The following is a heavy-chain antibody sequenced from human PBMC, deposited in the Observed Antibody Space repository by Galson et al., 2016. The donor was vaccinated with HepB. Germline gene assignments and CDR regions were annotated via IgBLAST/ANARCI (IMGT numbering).Heavy chain of an antibody. J-gene: IGHJ4*02. CDR3: ARDISGHGTAHWDQNY. Sequence: SLRLSCAASRSTFSSHTMNWVRQAPGKGLEWVSSISGNSRYIYYADSLKGRFTVSRDNAEKSLFLQMNNLRVEDTAMYYCARDISGHGTAHWDQNYWGQGTLVTVSS. V-gene: IGHV3-21*01. CDR1: RSTFSSHT. D-gene: IGHD6-13*01. CDR2: ISGNSRYI.